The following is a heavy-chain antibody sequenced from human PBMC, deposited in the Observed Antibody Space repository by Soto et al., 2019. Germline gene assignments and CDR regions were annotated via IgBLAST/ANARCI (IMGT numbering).Heavy chain of an antibody. V-gene: IGHV1-2*02. CDR2: INPNSGGT. Sequence: ASVKVSCKASGYTFTGYYMHWVRQAPGQGLEWMGWINPNSGGTNYAQKFQGRVTMTRDTSISTAYMELSRLRSDDTAVYYCARDHDYGDYGLYYGMDVWGQGTTVPSP. CDR1: GYTFTGYY. D-gene: IGHD4-17*01. J-gene: IGHJ6*02. CDR3: ARDHDYGDYGLYYGMDV.